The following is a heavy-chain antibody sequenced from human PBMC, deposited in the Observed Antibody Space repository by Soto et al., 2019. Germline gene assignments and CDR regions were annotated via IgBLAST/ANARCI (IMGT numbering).Heavy chain of an antibody. CDR2: ISGSGGGT. D-gene: IGHD6-6*01. Sequence: PGGSLRLSCAASGFTFSSYAMSWVRQAPGERLEWVSAISGSGGGTYYADSVKGRFTISRDNSKNTLYLQMNSLRAEDTAVYYCAKEEVPRRRSSSPADYWGQGTLVTVSS. CDR3: AKEEVPRRRSSSPADY. CDR1: GFTFSSYA. V-gene: IGHV3-23*01. J-gene: IGHJ4*02.